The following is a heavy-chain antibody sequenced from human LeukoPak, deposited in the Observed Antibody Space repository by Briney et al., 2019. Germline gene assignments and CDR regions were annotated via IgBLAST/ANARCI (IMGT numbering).Heavy chain of an antibody. CDR3: ARDFCTGCNYYFYGMDV. CDR1: GFTFDDYV. J-gene: IGHJ6*04. D-gene: IGHD2-2*01. Sequence: GGSLRLSCAASGFTFDDYVMHWVRQAPGRGLEWVSGISRDSANIGYADSVKGRFTISRDNAKNSLYLQMNSLTTEDTALYYCARDFCTGCNYYFYGMDVWGKGTTVTVSS. CDR2: ISRDSANI. V-gene: IGHV3-9*01.